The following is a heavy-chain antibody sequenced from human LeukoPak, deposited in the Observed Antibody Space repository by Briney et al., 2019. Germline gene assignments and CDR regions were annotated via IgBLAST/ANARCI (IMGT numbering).Heavy chain of an antibody. V-gene: IGHV1-2*04. D-gene: IGHD3-22*01. J-gene: IGHJ4*02. CDR1: GYTFTDYY. CDR2: INPNSGGT. CDR3: ARGGPYYDSSRANDLNY. Sequence: ASVKVSCKASGYTFTDYYMQWVRQAPGQGLEWMGWINPNSGGTHYVQRFQGWVTMTRDTSISTAYTELSRLTSDDTAVYYCARGGPYYDSSRANDLNYWGQGTLVTVSS.